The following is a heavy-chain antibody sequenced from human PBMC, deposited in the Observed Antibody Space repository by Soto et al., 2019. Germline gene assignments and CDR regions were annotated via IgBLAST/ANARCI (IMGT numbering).Heavy chain of an antibody. CDR2: IWYDGSNK. V-gene: IGHV3-33*01. Sequence: QVQLVESGGGVVQPGRSLRLSCAASGFTFSGYGMHWVRQAPGKGLEWVALIWYDGSNKYYADSVKGRFTIPRDNSNNTLYLQMNSLRAEDTAVYYCARDQSRCLRTSCYSRALDCWGQGPLVTVSS. D-gene: IGHD2-2*01. CDR1: GFTFSGYG. CDR3: ARDQSRCLRTSCYSRALDC. J-gene: IGHJ4*02.